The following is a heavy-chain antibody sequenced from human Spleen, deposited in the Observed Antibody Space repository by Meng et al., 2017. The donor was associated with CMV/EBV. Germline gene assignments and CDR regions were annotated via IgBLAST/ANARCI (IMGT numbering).Heavy chain of an antibody. Sequence: GDTVTSYAINWMRQATGQGLEWMGWMNPNSGNTGYAQKFQGRVTMTRNTSISTAYMELSSLRSEDTAVYYCARGDRIIAVAGRGLGYWGQGTLVTVSS. CDR1: GDTVTSYA. D-gene: IGHD6-19*01. V-gene: IGHV1-8*01. CDR2: MNPNSGNT. CDR3: ARGDRIIAVAGRGLGY. J-gene: IGHJ4*02.